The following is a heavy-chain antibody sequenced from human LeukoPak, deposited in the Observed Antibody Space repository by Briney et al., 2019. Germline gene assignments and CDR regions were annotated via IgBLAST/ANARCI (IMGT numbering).Heavy chain of an antibody. V-gene: IGHV7-4-1*02. Sequence: GASVKVSCKTSGYTFTTYAISWVRQAPGQGLEWMGWINTNTGNPTYAQGFFTGRYVFSLDTSVNTAYLQITGLKADDTAVYYCGRDPKLGIRGYTYGYIDFWGQGTLVTAAS. J-gene: IGHJ4*02. CDR2: INTNTGNP. D-gene: IGHD5-18*01. CDR1: GYTFTTYA. CDR3: GRDPKLGIRGYTYGYIDF.